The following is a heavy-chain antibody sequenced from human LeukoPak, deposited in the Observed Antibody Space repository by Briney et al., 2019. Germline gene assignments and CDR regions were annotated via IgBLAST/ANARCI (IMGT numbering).Heavy chain of an antibody. CDR1: GGSTSSYY. V-gene: IGHV4-59*08. CDR2: IYYSGST. CDR3: ARLAGGHDFWSGYYPDY. D-gene: IGHD3-3*01. Sequence: SETLSLTCTVSGGSTSSYYWSWIRQPPGKGLEWIGYIYYSGSTNYNPSLKSRVTISVDTSKNQFSLKLSSVTAADTAVYYCARLAGGHDFWSGYYPDYWGQGTLVTVSS. J-gene: IGHJ4*02.